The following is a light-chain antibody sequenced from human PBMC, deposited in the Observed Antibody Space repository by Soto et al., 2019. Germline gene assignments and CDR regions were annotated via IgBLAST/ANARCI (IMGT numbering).Light chain of an antibody. Sequence: ETVMTQSPATLSVSPGDRVTLSCRASQTVHTNLAWFQQKPGQAPKLLIYGASTRDTGVPARFTGSGSGTEFTLTISSLQSEDFAVYYCQQHNNWPKWTFGQGTKVDNK. V-gene: IGKV3-15*01. CDR3: QQHNNWPKWT. J-gene: IGKJ1*01. CDR1: QTVHTN. CDR2: GAS.